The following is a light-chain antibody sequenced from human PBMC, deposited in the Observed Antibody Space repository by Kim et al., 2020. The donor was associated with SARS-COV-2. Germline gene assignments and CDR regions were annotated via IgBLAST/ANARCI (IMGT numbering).Light chain of an antibody. CDR3: QSYDSSNPNWV. J-gene: IGLJ3*02. CDR2: EDN. Sequence: NFMLTQPHSVSESPGKTVTISCTRSSGSIASNYVQWYQQRPGSSPTTVIYEDNQRPSGVPDRFSGSIDSSSNSASLTISGLKTEEEADYYCQSYDSSNPNWVFGGGTKVTVL. CDR1: SGSIASNY. V-gene: IGLV6-57*01.